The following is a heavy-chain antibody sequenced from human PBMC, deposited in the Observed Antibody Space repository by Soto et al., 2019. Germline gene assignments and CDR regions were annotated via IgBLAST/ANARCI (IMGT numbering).Heavy chain of an antibody. CDR3: ARVRLSIEVNDALDV. CDR1: GFTFSDYV. J-gene: IGHJ3*01. D-gene: IGHD3-3*02. Sequence: VRLVESGGGVVQPGTSLRLSCAASGFTFSDYVIHWVRQAAGKGLEWVASMTYDGATEYYADSVKGRFTMSRDTSKRALSLQMNSLRPDDTAVYYCARVRLSIEVNDALDVWGQGTTVTVSS. CDR2: MTYDGATE. V-gene: IGHV3-30*14.